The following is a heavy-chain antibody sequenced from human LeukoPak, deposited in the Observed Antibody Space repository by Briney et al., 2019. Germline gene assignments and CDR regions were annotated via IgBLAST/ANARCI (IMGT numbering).Heavy chain of an antibody. J-gene: IGHJ4*02. Sequence: GGSLRLSCAGSGFTFSSYNMNWVRQAPGKGLEWVSSISTGGTYIYYADSVKGRSTISRDNAKNSLYLQMNTLRAEDTAVYYCAGISGAGTFWGQGTLVTVSS. CDR2: ISTGGTYI. CDR1: GFTFSSYN. V-gene: IGHV3-21*01. D-gene: IGHD6-13*01. CDR3: AGISGAGTF.